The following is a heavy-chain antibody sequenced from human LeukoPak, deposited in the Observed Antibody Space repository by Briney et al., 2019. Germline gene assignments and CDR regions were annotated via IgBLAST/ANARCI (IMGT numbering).Heavy chain of an antibody. D-gene: IGHD2-2*01. J-gene: IGHJ5*02. CDR3: AKGAVPAAMRTNWFDP. V-gene: IGHV3-23*01. CDR1: GFTFSSYA. CDR2: ISGSGGST. Sequence: GGSLRLSCAASGFTFSSYAMSWVRQAPGKGLEWVSAISGSGGSTYYADSVKGRFTISRDNSKNTLYLQMNGLRAEDTAVYYCAKGAVPAAMRTNWFDPWGQGTLVTVSS.